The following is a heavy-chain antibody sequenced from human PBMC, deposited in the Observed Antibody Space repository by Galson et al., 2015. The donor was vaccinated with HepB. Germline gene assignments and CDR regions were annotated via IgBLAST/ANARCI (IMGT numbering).Heavy chain of an antibody. CDR2: IIPIFGTA. CDR1: GGTFSSYA. CDR3: ARLYRRDGYNFHAFDI. J-gene: IGHJ3*02. V-gene: IGHV1-69*13. D-gene: IGHD5-24*01. Sequence: SVKVSCKASGGTFSSYAISWVRQAPGQGLEWMGGIIPIFGTANYAQKFQGRVTITADESTSTAYMELSSLRSEDTAVYYCARLYRRDGYNFHAFDIWGQGTMVTVSS.